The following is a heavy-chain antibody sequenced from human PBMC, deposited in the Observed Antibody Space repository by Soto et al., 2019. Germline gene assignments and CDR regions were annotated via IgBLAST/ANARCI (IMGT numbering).Heavy chain of an antibody. D-gene: IGHD6-13*01. J-gene: IGHJ4*02. CDR2: INPSGGST. CDR1: GYTFTSYY. V-gene: IGHV1-46*01. Sequence: GASVKVSCKASGYTFTSYYMHWVRQAPGQGLEWMGIINPSGGSTSYAQKFQGRVTMTRDTSTSTVYMELSSLRSEDTAVYYCARDVPGLAAAGTLGYWGQGTLVTVSS. CDR3: ARDVPGLAAAGTLGY.